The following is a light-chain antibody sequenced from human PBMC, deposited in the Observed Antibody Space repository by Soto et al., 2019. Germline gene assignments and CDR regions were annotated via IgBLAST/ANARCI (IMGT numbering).Light chain of an antibody. CDR2: DAS. CDR3: QQRSNWPRT. CDR1: QSVGSY. J-gene: IGKJ4*01. V-gene: IGKV3-11*01. Sequence: ETVLTQSPVTLSLSPGERATLSCRASQSVGSYLAWYQQKPGQAPRLLIYDASSRAPGVPARFSGSGSGTDFTLTISSLEPEDFAVYYCQQRSNWPRTFGGGTKVEIK.